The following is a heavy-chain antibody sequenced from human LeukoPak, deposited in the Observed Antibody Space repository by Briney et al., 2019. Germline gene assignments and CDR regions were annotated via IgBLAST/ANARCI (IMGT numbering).Heavy chain of an antibody. CDR2: IYYSGST. D-gene: IGHD3-10*01. CDR3: ARNLWEGDYYGNNWFDP. CDR1: GGSIRSSTDY. J-gene: IGHJ5*02. V-gene: IGHV4-39*07. Sequence: SETLSLTCTVSGGSIRSSTDYWGWIRQPPGKELEWIGSIYYSGSTYYNPSLKSRVTISVDTSKNQFSVKLSSVTAADTAVYFCARNLWEGDYYGNNWFDPWGQGILVTVSS.